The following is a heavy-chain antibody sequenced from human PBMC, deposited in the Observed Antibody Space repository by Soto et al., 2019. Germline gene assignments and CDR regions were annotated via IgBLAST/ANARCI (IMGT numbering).Heavy chain of an antibody. D-gene: IGHD3-3*01. V-gene: IGHV3-23*01. J-gene: IGHJ6*02. Sequence: PVGSLRLSCAASGFTFSSYAMSWVRQAPGKGLEWVSAISGSGGSTYNADSVKGRFTISRDNSKNTLYLQTNSLRAEDTAVYYCAKDLKDWDFWSGYYLDVWGQGTTVTV. CDR3: AKDLKDWDFWSGYYLDV. CDR1: GFTFSSYA. CDR2: ISGSGGST.